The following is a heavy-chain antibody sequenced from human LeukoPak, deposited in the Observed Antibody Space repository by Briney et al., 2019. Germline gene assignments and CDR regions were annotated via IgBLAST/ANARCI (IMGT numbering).Heavy chain of an antibody. CDR2: INPKNGGT. CDR3: ARDPAQTYYYDP. J-gene: IGHJ4*02. Sequence: ASVKVSCKASGYTFTGYYLHWVRQAPGQGLEWMGWINPKNGGTKYAQKFQGRVTMTRDTSISTVYMELSRLTSDDTAVYSCARDPAQTYYYDPWGQGTMVTVSS. V-gene: IGHV1-2*02. D-gene: IGHD3-22*01. CDR1: GYTFTGYY.